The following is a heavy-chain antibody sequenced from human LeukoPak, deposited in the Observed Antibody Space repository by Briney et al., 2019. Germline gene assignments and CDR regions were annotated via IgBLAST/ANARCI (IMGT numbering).Heavy chain of an antibody. D-gene: IGHD4-17*01. J-gene: IGHJ4*02. V-gene: IGHV4-39*01. CDR2: IYYSGST. CDR1: GGSISSSSYY. CDR3: ARLRVFLPIDYGAKGGYYFDY. Sequence: PSETLSLTCTVSGGSISSSSYYWGWIRQPPGKGLEWIGSIYYSGSTYYNPSLKSRVTISVDTSKNQFSLKLSSVTAADTAVYYCARLRVFLPIDYGAKGGYYFDYWGQGTLVTVSS.